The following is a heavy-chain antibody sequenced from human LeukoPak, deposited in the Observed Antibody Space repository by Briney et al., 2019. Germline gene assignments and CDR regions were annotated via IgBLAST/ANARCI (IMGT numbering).Heavy chain of an antibody. V-gene: IGHV3-48*01. CDR2: ISSSSSTI. D-gene: IGHD5-24*01. CDR1: GFTFSSYS. J-gene: IGHJ4*02. Sequence: GGSLRLSCAASGFTFSSYSMNWVRQAPGKGLEWVSYISSSSSTIYYADPVKGRFTISRDNAKNSLYLQMNSLRAEDTAVYYCAILEMATPEDYWGQGTLVTVSS. CDR3: AILEMATPEDY.